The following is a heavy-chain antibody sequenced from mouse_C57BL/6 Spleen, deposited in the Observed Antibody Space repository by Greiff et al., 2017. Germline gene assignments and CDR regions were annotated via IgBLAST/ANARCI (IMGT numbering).Heavy chain of an antibody. CDR3: ARRDDYDAFDY. J-gene: IGHJ2*01. Sequence: VQLQQSGPELVKPGASVKISCKASGYTFTDYYMNWVKQSHGKSLEWIGDINPNNGGTSYNQKFKGKATLTVDKSSSTAYMELRSLTSEDSAVYCCARRDDYDAFDYWGQGTTLTVSS. CDR2: INPNNGGT. D-gene: IGHD2-4*01. V-gene: IGHV1-26*01. CDR1: GYTFTDYY.